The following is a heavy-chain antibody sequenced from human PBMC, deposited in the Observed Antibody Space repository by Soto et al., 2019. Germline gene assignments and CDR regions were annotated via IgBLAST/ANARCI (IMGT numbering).Heavy chain of an antibody. J-gene: IGHJ4*02. V-gene: IGHV1-18*01. CDR2: ISAHNGNT. CDR1: GYAFTTYG. Sequence: QVHLVQSGAEVKKPGASVKVSCKGSGYAFTTYGITWVRQAPGQGLEWMGWISAHNGNTNYAQKLQGRVTVTRDTSTSTAYMELRSLGSDVTAVYYCGRGRYGEYWGQGALVTVSS. D-gene: IGHD3-10*01. CDR3: GRGRYGEY.